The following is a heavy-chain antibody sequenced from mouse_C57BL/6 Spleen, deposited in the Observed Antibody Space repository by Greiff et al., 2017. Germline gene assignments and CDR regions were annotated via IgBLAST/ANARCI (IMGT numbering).Heavy chain of an antibody. CDR3: ARARGYDGYYGNY. J-gene: IGHJ2*01. CDR2: INPSSGYT. Sequence: VQLQQSGAELARPGASVKMSCKASGYTFTSYTMHWVKQRPGQGLEWIGYINPSSGYTKYNQKFKDKATLTADKSSSTAYMQLSSLTSEDSGVYYCARARGYDGYYGNYWGQGTTLTVSS. CDR1: GYTFTSYT. V-gene: IGHV1-4*01. D-gene: IGHD2-3*01.